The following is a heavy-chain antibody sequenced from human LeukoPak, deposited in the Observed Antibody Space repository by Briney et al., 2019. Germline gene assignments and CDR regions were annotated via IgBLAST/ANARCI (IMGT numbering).Heavy chain of an antibody. CDR1: GLTFNIYW. V-gene: IGHV3-74*01. D-gene: IGHD5-12*01. J-gene: IGHJ4*02. CDR3: ARDGFDGLDY. CDR2: IYSDGTST. Sequence: PGRSLRLSCAASGLTFNIYWMHWARQAPGKGLVWVSRIYSDGTSTSYADSVKGRFTISRDNAENTLYLHMSSLRAEDTAVYYCARDGFDGLDYWGQGTLVTVSS.